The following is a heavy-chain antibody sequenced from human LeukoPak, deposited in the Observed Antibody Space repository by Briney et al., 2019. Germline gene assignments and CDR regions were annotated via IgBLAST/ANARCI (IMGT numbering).Heavy chain of an antibody. Sequence: ASVKVSCKASGYTFTGYYMHWVRQAPGQGLEWMGWINPNSGGTNYAQKFQGRVTMTRDTSIGTAYMELSRLRSDDTAVYYCARDITGRRAGEDYWGQGTLVTVSS. V-gene: IGHV1-2*02. CDR2: INPNSGGT. J-gene: IGHJ4*02. CDR1: GYTFTGYY. CDR3: ARDITGRRAGEDY. D-gene: IGHD6-19*01.